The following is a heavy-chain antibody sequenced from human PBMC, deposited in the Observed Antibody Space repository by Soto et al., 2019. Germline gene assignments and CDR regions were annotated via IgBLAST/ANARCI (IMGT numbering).Heavy chain of an antibody. Sequence: PSETLSLTCAVSGYSISSGYYWGWLRQPPGKGLEWIGSIYHSGSTYYNPSLKSRVTISVDTSKNQFSLKLSSVTAADTAVYYCARESAQGEYSSCCAYYGIDVWGQGTTVTVSS. CDR3: ARESAQGEYSSCCAYYGIDV. D-gene: IGHD6-6*01. CDR2: IYHSGST. V-gene: IGHV4-38-2*01. CDR1: GYSISSGYY. J-gene: IGHJ6*02.